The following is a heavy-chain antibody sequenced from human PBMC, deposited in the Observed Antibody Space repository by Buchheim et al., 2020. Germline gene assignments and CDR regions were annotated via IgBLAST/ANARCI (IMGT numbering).Heavy chain of an antibody. CDR1: GGSFCGXY. J-gene: IGHJ6*02. CDR3: ARGGHIAAQFWYYYYGMDV. Sequence: QVQLQQWGAGLLKPSETLSLTCAVYGGSFCGXYWRWIRQPPGKGLEWIGEINHSGSTNYNPSLKSRVTXSVDTFKNQLSLKLSSVTAADTAVYYCARGGHIAAQFWYYYYGMDVWGQGTT. CDR2: INHSGST. D-gene: IGHD6-6*01. V-gene: IGHV4-34*01.